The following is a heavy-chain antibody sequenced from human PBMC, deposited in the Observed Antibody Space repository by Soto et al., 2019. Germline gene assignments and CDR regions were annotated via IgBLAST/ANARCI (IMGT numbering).Heavy chain of an antibody. Sequence: QVQLVESGGGVVQPGGSLRLSCAASASIFKGHGMHWVRQAPGKGLEWVAIIRYDGSDEHYGDSVKGRFTISRDNSKNILYLPSNTVTADGTAAYYCARGGEGETTFFDFLDYWGQGTLVTVSS. CDR3: ARGGEGETTFFDFLDY. CDR1: ASIFKGHG. CDR2: IRYDGSDE. J-gene: IGHJ4*02. D-gene: IGHD4-4*01. V-gene: IGHV3-33*08.